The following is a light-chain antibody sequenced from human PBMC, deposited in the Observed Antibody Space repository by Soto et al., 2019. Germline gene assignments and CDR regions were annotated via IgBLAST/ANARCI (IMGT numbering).Light chain of an antibody. V-gene: IGLV4-69*01. Sequence: QPVLTQSPSASASLGASVKLTCTLSSGHSSYAIAWHQQQPEKGPRYLMKLNSDGSHSKGDGPPDRFSGASSGAERYLTISSLQSEDEADYYCQTWGTGIHYVFGTGTKLTVL. CDR2: LNSDGSH. J-gene: IGLJ1*01. CDR3: QTWGTGIHYV. CDR1: SGHSSYA.